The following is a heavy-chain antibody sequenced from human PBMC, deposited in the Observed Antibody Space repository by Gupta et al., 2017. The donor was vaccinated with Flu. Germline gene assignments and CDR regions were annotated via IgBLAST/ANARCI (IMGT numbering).Heavy chain of an antibody. CDR2: INHSGST. J-gene: IGHJ6*02. V-gene: IGHV4-34*01. CDR1: GGSLSGYY. CDR3: ARVRGRRSLQNAYGMDV. D-gene: IGHD4-11*01. Sequence: QVQLQQWGAGLLKPSETLSVTCAVDGGSLSGYYWSWIRQPPGKGLEWIGEINHSGSTNYNPSRKSRVTISVDTSKNQVSLKLSSVTAADTAVYYCARVRGRRSLQNAYGMDVWGQGTTVTVSS.